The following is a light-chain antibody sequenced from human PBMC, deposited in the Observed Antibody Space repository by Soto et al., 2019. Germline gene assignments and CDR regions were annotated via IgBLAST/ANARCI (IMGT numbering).Light chain of an antibody. CDR1: QDISTY. CDR3: QQYDNPLYT. CDR2: DAS. J-gene: IGKJ2*01. Sequence: DIQMTQSPSSLSAPLGDRVTITCQASQDISTYLNWYQQKPGKAPKLLIYDASNLETGVPSRFSGSGSGTDFTLTISSLQPEDIATYYCQQYDNPLYTFGQGTKLEIK. V-gene: IGKV1-33*01.